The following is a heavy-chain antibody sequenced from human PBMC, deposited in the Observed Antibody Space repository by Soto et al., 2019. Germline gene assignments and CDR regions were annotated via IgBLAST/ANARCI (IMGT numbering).Heavy chain of an antibody. V-gene: IGHV4-34*01. CDR3: ARAKRWLQFMGMGWFDP. D-gene: IGHD5-12*01. CDR1: GGSFSGYY. J-gene: IGHJ5*02. CDR2: INHSGST. Sequence: SETLSLTCAVYGGSFSGYYWSWIRQPPGKGLEWIGEINHSGSTNYNPSLKSRVTISVDTSKNQFSLKLSSVTAADTAVYYCARAKRWLQFMGMGWFDPWGQGTLVTVSS.